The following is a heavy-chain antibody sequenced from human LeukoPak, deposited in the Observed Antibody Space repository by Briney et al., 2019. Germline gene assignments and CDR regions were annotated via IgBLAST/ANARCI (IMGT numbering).Heavy chain of an antibody. CDR1: GFTFSDYE. Sequence: PGGSLRLSCAASGFTFSDYEMNWIRQTPGKGLEWISYISRSGRIIYYADSVKGRFTISRDNAKNSVYLQMSSLRVEDTAVYFCARDPHSEGANFDFWGQGTLVTVSS. V-gene: IGHV3-48*03. CDR2: ISRSGRII. D-gene: IGHD1-26*01. J-gene: IGHJ4*02. CDR3: ARDPHSEGANFDF.